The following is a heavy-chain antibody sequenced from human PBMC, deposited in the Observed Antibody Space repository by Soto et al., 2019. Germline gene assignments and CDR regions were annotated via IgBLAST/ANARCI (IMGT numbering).Heavy chain of an antibody. CDR1: GFTFSSYS. CDR3: ASAQSLNQESDY. J-gene: IGHJ4*02. CDR2: ISSSSSYI. V-gene: IGHV3-21*01. Sequence: PGGSLRLSCAASGFTFSSYSMNWVRQAPGKGLEWVSSISSSSSYIYYADSVKGRFTISRDNAKNSPYLQMNSLRAEDTAVYYCASAQSLNQESDYWGQGPLVTVSS.